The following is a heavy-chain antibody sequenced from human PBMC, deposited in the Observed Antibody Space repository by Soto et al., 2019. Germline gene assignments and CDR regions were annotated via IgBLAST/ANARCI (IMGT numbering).Heavy chain of an antibody. V-gene: IGHV1-18*01. J-gene: IGHJ6*02. D-gene: IGHD3-10*01. CDR1: GYTFTSYV. CDR2: ISAYNGKT. CDR3: ARDGWLTYYYGSGSYNKGMDI. Sequence: GASVKVSCKASGYTFTSYVISWVRRAPGQGLEWMGWISAYNGKTNYAQKLQGRVTRTTDTSTSTAYMELRSLRSDDTAVYYCARDGWLTYYYGSGSYNKGMDIWGQGTTVTVSS.